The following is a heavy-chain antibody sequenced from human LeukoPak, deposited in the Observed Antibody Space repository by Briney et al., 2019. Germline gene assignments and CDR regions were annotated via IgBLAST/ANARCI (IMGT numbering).Heavy chain of an antibody. CDR2: IYYSGST. D-gene: IGHD3-22*01. J-gene: IGHJ6*03. CDR3: ARGYDSSTTYYEFYYYMDV. Sequence: PSETLSLTCTVSGGSISSSSYYWGWIRQPPGKGLEWIGSIYYSGSTNYNPSLKSRVTISVDTSKNQFSLKLSSVTAADTAVYYCARGYDSSTTYYEFYYYMDVWGKGTTVIVSS. CDR1: GGSISSSSYY. V-gene: IGHV4-39*07.